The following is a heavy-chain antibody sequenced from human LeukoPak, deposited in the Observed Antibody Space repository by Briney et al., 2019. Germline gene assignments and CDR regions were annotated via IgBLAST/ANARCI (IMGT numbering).Heavy chain of an antibody. Sequence: LRLSCAASGFTFSSYAMSWVRQHPGKGLEWIGYIYYSGSTYYNPSLKSRVTISVDTSKNQFSLKLSSVTAADTAVYYCARGGHYYDSSGSLIDYWGQGTLVTVSS. CDR3: ARGGHYYDSSGSLIDY. CDR1: GFTFSSYA. CDR2: IYYSGST. J-gene: IGHJ4*02. V-gene: IGHV4-31*02. D-gene: IGHD3-22*01.